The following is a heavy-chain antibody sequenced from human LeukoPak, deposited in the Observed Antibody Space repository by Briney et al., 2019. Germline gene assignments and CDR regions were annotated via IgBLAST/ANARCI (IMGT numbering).Heavy chain of an antibody. CDR1: GYTFISYG. J-gene: IGHJ4*02. Sequence: ASVKVSCKASGYTFISYGISWVRQAPGQGLEWMGWISAYNGNTNYAQKLQGRVTMTTDTSTSTAYMELRSLRSDDTAVYYCARGASHYDYVWGTGDFDYWGQGTLVTVSS. CDR2: ISAYNGNT. D-gene: IGHD3-16*01. CDR3: ARGASHYDYVWGTGDFDY. V-gene: IGHV1-18*01.